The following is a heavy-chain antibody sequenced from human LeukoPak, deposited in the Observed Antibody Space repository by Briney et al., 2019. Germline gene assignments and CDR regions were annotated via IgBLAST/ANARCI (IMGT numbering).Heavy chain of an antibody. V-gene: IGHV3-23*01. CDR1: GFTFSAYA. CDR2: IRGNSERT. Sequence: QSGGSLRLSCAASGFTFSAYAITWVRQAPGKGLEWVSAIRGNSERTYYADSVRGRFTISRDNSKNTLYLEMNSLSPDDTAVYYCARGVEPLAANTLAYWGQGTLVTVSS. D-gene: IGHD1-14*01. J-gene: IGHJ4*02. CDR3: ARGVEPLAANTLAY.